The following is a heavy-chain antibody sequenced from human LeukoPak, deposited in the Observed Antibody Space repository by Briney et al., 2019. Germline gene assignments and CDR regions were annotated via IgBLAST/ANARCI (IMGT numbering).Heavy chain of an antibody. J-gene: IGHJ4*02. CDR3: ARRRDFWSGYDFDY. CDR1: GGSISSYY. V-gene: IGHV4-59*08. Sequence: SETLSLTCTVSGGSISSYYWSWIRQPPGKGLEWIGYIYYSGSTNYNPSLKGRVTISVDTSKNQFSLKLSSVTAADTAVYYCARRRDFWSGYDFDYWGQGTLVTVSS. CDR2: IYYSGST. D-gene: IGHD3-3*01.